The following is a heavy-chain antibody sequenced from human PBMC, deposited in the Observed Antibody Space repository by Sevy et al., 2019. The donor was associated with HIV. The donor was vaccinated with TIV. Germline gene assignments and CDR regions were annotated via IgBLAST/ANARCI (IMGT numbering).Heavy chain of an antibody. J-gene: IGHJ5*02. CDR2: ISTSTSTTTI. Sequence: GGSLRLSCAASGFTFNDYNLSWIRQAPGKGLEWVSYISTSTSTTTIYYADSVKGRFTIFRDNAKNSIYLQMNRLRVDDTAVYYCARAAGWFDAWGQGTLVTVSS. CDR1: GFTFNDYN. V-gene: IGHV3-11*01. CDR3: ARAAGWFDA.